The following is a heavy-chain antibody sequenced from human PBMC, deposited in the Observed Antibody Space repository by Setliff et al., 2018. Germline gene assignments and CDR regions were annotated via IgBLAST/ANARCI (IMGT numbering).Heavy chain of an antibody. D-gene: IGHD4-17*01. CDR1: GNTFTGYY. Sequence: ASVKVSCKASGNTFTGYYIHWLRQAPGQGLEWMGCINPNSGDTTFAQKFQGRVTITRDTSNSTDYMDLSRLTSDDTAVYYCAREVLSTVVVWDYWGQGTLVTVSS. CDR3: AREVLSTVVVWDY. CDR2: INPNSGDT. J-gene: IGHJ4*02. V-gene: IGHV1-2*02.